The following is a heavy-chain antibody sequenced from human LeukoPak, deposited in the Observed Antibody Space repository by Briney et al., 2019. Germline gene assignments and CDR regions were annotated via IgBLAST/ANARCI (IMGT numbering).Heavy chain of an antibody. CDR1: GFTFSSVG. Sequence: GGSLRLSCAASGFTFSSVGMHWVRQAPGKGLEWVAVLWYDGSNKYYADSVKGRFTISRDNSKNTLYLQVNSLRAEDTAVYYCASFKSSGSYYNLPDYWGQGTLVSVSS. V-gene: IGHV3-33*01. CDR3: ASFKSSGSYYNLPDY. J-gene: IGHJ4*02. D-gene: IGHD3-10*01. CDR2: LWYDGSNK.